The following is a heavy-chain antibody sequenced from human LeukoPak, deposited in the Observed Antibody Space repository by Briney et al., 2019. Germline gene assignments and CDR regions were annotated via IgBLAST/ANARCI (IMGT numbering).Heavy chain of an antibody. V-gene: IGHV4-39*01. J-gene: IGHJ5*02. D-gene: IGHD2-2*01. CDR1: GGSISSYY. CDR2: IYYSGST. Sequence: SETLSLTCTVSGGSISSYYWGWIRQPPGKGLEWIGSIYYSGSTYYNPSLKSRVTISVDTSKNQFSLKLSSVTAADTAVYYCARHGAVVVPAASGNWFDPWGQGTLVTVTS. CDR3: ARHGAVVVPAASGNWFDP.